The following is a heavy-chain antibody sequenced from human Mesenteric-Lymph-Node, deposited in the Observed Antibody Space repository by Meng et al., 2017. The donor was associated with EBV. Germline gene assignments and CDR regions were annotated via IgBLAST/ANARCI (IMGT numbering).Heavy chain of an antibody. J-gene: IGHJ5*02. V-gene: IGHV4-34*02. Sequence: QVQLPLWGAGLLKPSETLSLTCEVSGGSFSNYYWSWIRQTPGKGLEWIGEINHSGSANYNPSLKSRVTISIDTSKNQFSLRLNSVTAADTAVYYCARGVQVAWRFNPWGQGTLVTVSS. CDR2: INHSGSA. CDR3: ARGVQVAWRFNP. D-gene: IGHD2-15*01. CDR1: GGSFSNYY.